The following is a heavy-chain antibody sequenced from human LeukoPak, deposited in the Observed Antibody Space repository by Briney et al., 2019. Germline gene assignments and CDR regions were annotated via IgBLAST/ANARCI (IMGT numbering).Heavy chain of an antibody. CDR1: GGSISSSSYY. J-gene: IGHJ2*01. D-gene: IGHD3-22*01. V-gene: IGHV4-61*05. CDR2: IYYSGST. Sequence: PSETLSLTCTVSGGSISSSSYYWGWIRQPPGKGLEWIGYIYYSGSTNYNPSLKSRVTISVDTSKNQFSLKLSSVTAADTAVYYCARVLSGYRGTNWYFDLWGRGTLVTVSS. CDR3: ARVLSGYRGTNWYFDL.